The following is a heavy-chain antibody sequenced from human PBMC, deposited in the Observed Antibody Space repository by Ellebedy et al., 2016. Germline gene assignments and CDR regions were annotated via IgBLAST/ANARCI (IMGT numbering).Heavy chain of an antibody. CDR3: AREGGIFGLDY. Sequence: GESLKISCAASGLSFSSYGMYWVRQAPGKGLEWVAVIWYDGSNKYYADSVKGRFTISRDNSKNTLYLQMNSLRAEDTALYYCAREGGIFGLDYWGQGTLVTVSS. J-gene: IGHJ4*02. D-gene: IGHD3-3*02. CDR2: IWYDGSNK. V-gene: IGHV3-33*01. CDR1: GLSFSSYG.